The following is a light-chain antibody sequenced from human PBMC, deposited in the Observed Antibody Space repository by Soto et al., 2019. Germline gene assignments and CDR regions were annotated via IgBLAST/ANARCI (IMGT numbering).Light chain of an antibody. V-gene: IGLV1-44*01. CDR3: AAWDDSLNGYV. Sequence: QSVLTQPPSASGTPGQRGTISCSGSSSNIGSNTVNWYQQLPGPAPKLLIYSNNQRPSGVPDRFSGSKSGTSASLAISGLQSEDEADYYCAAWDDSLNGYVFGTGSKVTVL. J-gene: IGLJ1*01. CDR1: SSNIGSNT. CDR2: SNN.